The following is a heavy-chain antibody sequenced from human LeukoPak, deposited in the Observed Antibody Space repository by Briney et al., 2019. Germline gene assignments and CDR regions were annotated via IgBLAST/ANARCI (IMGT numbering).Heavy chain of an antibody. CDR3: ARHGGATVVVGFLHAFDI. Sequence: PSETLSLTCTVSGGSISSYSWSWIRQPPGKGLEWIGYLYYSGSTNYNPSLKSRVTMSIDTSKSQFSLKLNSVTAADTAVYYCARHGGATVVVGFLHAFDIWGQGTMVTVSS. J-gene: IGHJ3*02. D-gene: IGHD3-22*01. CDR2: LYYSGST. V-gene: IGHV4-59*08. CDR1: GGSISSYS.